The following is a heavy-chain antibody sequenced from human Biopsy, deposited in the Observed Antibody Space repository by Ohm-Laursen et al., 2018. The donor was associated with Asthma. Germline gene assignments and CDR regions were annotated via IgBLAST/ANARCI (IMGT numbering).Heavy chain of an antibody. D-gene: IGHD2-2*01. J-gene: IGHJ4*02. CDR3: ARKAGSCISRTCYSLDF. CDR1: GGTFNTYV. V-gene: IGHV1-69*01. Sequence: SSVKVSCKSLGGTFNTYVIGWVRQAPGQGLEWTGGINSVFGTTTYPQKFQDRVTITADDSTSTVYMELSSLRSGDTAVYYCARKAGSCISRTCYSLDFWGQGTLVTVSS. CDR2: INSVFGTT.